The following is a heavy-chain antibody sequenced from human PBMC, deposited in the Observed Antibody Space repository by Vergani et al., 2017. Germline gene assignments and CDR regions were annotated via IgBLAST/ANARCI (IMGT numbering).Heavy chain of an antibody. V-gene: IGHV3-74*01. J-gene: IGHJ5*02. Sequence: EVELVESGGGLVQPGGSLRLSCAASGFTFNEYWMHWARQVPGKGLVWVSGMNGDGDTISYADSVKGRFTISRDNAKNTLFLQMNSLRAEDTAVYYCARARKFRFGVVWENWFDPWGQGPRSPSPQ. CDR2: MNGDGDTI. CDR3: ARARKFRFGVVWENWFDP. D-gene: IGHD3-3*01. CDR1: GFTFNEYW.